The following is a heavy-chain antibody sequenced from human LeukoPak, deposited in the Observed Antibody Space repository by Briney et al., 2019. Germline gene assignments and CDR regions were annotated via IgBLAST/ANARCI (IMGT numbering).Heavy chain of an antibody. CDR3: ARGDSIAVADYGMDV. D-gene: IGHD6-19*01. Sequence: GGSLRLSCAASGFTFSSYEMNWVRQAPGKGLEWVSYISSSGITIYYADSVKGRFTISRDNAKNSLYLQMNSLRAEDTAVYYCARGDSIAVADYGMDVWGQGTTVTVS. V-gene: IGHV3-48*03. CDR2: ISSSGITI. CDR1: GFTFSSYE. J-gene: IGHJ6*02.